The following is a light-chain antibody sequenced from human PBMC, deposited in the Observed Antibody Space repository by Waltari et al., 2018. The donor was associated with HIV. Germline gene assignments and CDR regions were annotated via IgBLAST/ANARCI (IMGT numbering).Light chain of an antibody. CDR3: CSYAGSYTYV. CDR2: YVS. V-gene: IGLV2-11*01. CDR1: SSDVGGYNY. J-gene: IGLJ1*01. Sequence: QSALTQPRSVSGSPGQSVTISCPGTSSDVGGYNYVSWYQQHPGKAPKVRIYYVSKRPSGVPDRFSGSKSGNTASLTISGLQAEDEADYYCCSYAGSYTYVFGTGTKVTVL.